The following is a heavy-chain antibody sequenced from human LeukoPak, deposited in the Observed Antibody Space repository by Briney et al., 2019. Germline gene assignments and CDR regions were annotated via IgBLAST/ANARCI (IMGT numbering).Heavy chain of an antibody. Sequence: ASVKVSCKASGYTFTGYYMHWVRQAPGQGLEWMGWINPNSGGTNYAQKFQGRVTMTRDTSISTAYMELSRLRSDDTAVYYCARVMVRGVIIMSFDYWGQGTLVTVSS. J-gene: IGHJ4*02. D-gene: IGHD3-10*01. CDR3: ARVMVRGVIIMSFDY. CDR2: INPNSGGT. V-gene: IGHV1-2*02. CDR1: GYTFTGYY.